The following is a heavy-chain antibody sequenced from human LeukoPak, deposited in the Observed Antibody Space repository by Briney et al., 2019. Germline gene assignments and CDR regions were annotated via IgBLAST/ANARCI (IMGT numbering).Heavy chain of an antibody. CDR3: AKAPVTSCRGAFCYPFDY. Sequence: GGSLRLSCAASGFTFSSYAMSWVRQAPGKGLEWVSAMSSSDDGRYYAASVRGRFTISRDTSRSTLYLQMDSLRAEDAAVYYCAKAPVTSCRGAFCYPFDYWGQGTLVTVSS. J-gene: IGHJ4*02. CDR2: MSSSDDGR. CDR1: GFTFSSYA. D-gene: IGHD2-15*01. V-gene: IGHV3-23*01.